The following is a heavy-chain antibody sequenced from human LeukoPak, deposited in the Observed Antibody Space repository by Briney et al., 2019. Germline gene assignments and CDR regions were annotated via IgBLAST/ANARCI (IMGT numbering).Heavy chain of an antibody. CDR2: ISYSGST. J-gene: IGHJ4*02. Sequence: SETLSFTCAVYGGSFSGYYWSWIRQSPGKGLEWIGYISYSGSTNYNPSLKSRVTMSLDTSKNQFSLKLSSVTAADTAVYYCARAYCTNGVCYRGSFDYWGQGTLVTVSS. CDR3: ARAYCTNGVCYRGSFDY. D-gene: IGHD2-8*01. CDR1: GGSFSGYY. V-gene: IGHV4-59*12.